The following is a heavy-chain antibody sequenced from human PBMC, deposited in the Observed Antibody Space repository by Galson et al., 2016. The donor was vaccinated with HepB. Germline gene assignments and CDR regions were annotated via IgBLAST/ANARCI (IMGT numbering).Heavy chain of an antibody. J-gene: IGHJ4*02. CDR3: ARDGWGTGTTPFDY. CDR2: ISVYNGET. CDR1: GYDFPSYG. D-gene: IGHD1-1*01. Sequence: SVKVSCKAFGYDFPSYGISWVRQAPGQGLEWIGWISVYNGETKYSEKFRDRVTIITDTSTSTAYMEVRSLRSDDTAIFYCARDGWGTGTTPFDYWGQGTLDTVSS. V-gene: IGHV1-18*01.